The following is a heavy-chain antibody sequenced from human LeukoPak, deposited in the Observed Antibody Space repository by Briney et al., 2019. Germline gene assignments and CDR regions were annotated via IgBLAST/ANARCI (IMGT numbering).Heavy chain of an antibody. CDR2: IYSGGST. CDR3: ASHIVVVVAAFDI. Sequence: GGSLRLSCAASGFTVSSNYMSWVRQAPGKGLEWVSVIYSGGSTYYADSVKGRFTISRDNSKNTLYLQMNSLRAEDTAVYYCASHIVVVVAAFDIWGQGTMVTVSS. V-gene: IGHV3-66*04. D-gene: IGHD2-15*01. J-gene: IGHJ3*02. CDR1: GFTVSSNY.